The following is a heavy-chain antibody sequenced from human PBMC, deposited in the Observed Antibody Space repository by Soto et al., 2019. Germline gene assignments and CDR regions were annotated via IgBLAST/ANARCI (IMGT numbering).Heavy chain of an antibody. CDR1: GFTFSTYA. Sequence: EVQLLESGGGLVQPGGSLRLSCAASGFTFSTYAMSWVRQAPGKGLEWVSGIYANGGDTYYADSVKGRFTISRDNSKNTLYLQMNSLRAEDTAVYHCPKQTIGSCYSASDFWGQGALVTVSS. CDR3: PKQTIGSCYSASDF. D-gene: IGHD2-15*01. V-gene: IGHV3-23*01. J-gene: IGHJ4*02. CDR2: IYANGGDT.